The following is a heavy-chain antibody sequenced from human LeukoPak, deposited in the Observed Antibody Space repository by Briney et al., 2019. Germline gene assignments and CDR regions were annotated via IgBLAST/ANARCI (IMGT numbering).Heavy chain of an antibody. CDR1: GYTLTELS. V-gene: IGHV1-46*03. D-gene: IGHD6-13*01. CDR2: ISPSGGST. CDR3: ARSSSWYPDY. J-gene: IGHJ4*02. Sequence: ASVKVSCKVSGYTLTELSMHWVRQAPGQGLEWMGIISPSGGSTSYAQKFQGRVTMTRDTSTSTVYMELSSLRSEDTAVYYCARSSSWYPDYWGQGTLVTVSS.